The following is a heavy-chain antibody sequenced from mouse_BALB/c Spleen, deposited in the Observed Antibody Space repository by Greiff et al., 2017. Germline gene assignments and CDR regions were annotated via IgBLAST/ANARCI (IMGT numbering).Heavy chain of an antibody. D-gene: IGHD1-1*01. Sequence: QVQLQQPGAELVKPGASVKMSCKASGYTFTSYNMHWVKQTPGQGLEWIGAIYPGNGDTSYNQKFKGKATLTADKSSSTAYMQLSSLTSEDSAVYYCARWYYGSSPYFDYWGQGTTLTVSS. J-gene: IGHJ2*01. CDR1: GYTFTSYN. CDR2: IYPGNGDT. V-gene: IGHV1-12*01. CDR3: ARWYYGSSPYFDY.